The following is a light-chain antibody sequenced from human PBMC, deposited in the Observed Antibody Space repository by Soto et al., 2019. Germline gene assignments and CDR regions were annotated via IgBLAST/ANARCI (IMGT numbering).Light chain of an antibody. J-gene: IGKJ5*01. V-gene: IGKV3D-15*01. CDR2: GAS. CDR1: QFVSSN. Sequence: IVFTQSPITLSLSPGEKATLSCYASQFVSSNLAWYQPTPGQAPSLLIYGASTRDTGIPARFSGSGSGTEFTLTISNLQSEDFAVYFCQQYHNWPPINFGQGTRLEIK. CDR3: QQYHNWPPIN.